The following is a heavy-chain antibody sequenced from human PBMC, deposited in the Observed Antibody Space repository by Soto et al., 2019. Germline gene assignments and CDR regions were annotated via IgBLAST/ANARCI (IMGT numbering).Heavy chain of an antibody. D-gene: IGHD6-6*01. V-gene: IGHV3-49*03. CDR1: GFTFGDYA. Sequence: PGGSLRLSCTASGFTFGDYAMSWFRQAPGKGLEWVGFIRSKAYGGTTEYAASVKGRFTISRDDSKSIAYLQMNSLKTEDTAVYYCTRVKVFAIAARYYYYYGMDVWGQGTTVTVSS. CDR3: TRVKVFAIAARYYYYYGMDV. J-gene: IGHJ6*02. CDR2: IRSKAYGGTT.